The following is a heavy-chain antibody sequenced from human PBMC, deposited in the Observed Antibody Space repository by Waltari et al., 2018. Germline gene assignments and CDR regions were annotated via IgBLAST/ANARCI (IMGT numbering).Heavy chain of an antibody. V-gene: IGHV1-46*01. D-gene: IGHD3-3*01. J-gene: IGHJ4*02. CDR2: INPSGGST. CDR3: ARDSTIFGVVIVRLDY. CDR1: GYTFTSYY. Sequence: QVQLVQSGAEVKKPGASVKVSCKASGYTFTSYYMHWVRQAPGQGLEWMGIINPSGGSTSYAQKFQGRVTMTRDTSTSTVYMELSSLRSEDTAVYYCARDSTIFGVVIVRLDYWGQGTLVTVSS.